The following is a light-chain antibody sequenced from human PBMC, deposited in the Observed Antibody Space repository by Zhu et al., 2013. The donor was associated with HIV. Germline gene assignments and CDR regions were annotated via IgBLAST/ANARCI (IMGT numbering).Light chain of an antibody. CDR2: GTS. CDR3: QQYGRSPYS. CDR1: QSVSSSY. J-gene: IGKJ2*03. Sequence: EIVLTQSPATLSVSPGESATLSCRASQSVSSSYLAWYQQRPGQAPRLLIYGTSVRAFGIPDRFSGWGTGTDFTLTISRLEPEDFAVYYCQQYGRSPYSFGQGTKLEIK. V-gene: IGKV3-20*01.